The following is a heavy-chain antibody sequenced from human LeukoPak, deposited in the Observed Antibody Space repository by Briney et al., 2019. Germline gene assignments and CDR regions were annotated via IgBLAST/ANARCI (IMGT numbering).Heavy chain of an antibody. CDR3: ARVRIITMFDP. J-gene: IGHJ5*02. CDR1: GGSFSGYY. D-gene: IGHD3-10*01. V-gene: IGHV4-34*01. CDR2: INHSGST. Sequence: SETLSLTCAVYGGSFSGYYWSWIRQPPGKGLEWIGEINHSGSTNYNPSLKSRVTISVDTSKNQFSLKLCSVTAADTAVYYCARVRIITMFDPWGQGTLVTVSS.